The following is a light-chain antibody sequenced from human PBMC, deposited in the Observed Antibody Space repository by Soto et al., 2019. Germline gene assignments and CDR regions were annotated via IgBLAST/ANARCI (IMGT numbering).Light chain of an antibody. CDR2: GAS. J-gene: IGKJ1*01. Sequence: EIVMTQSPATLSVSPGERATLSCRASQSVSINLAWYQHKPGQAPRLLIYGASTRATGIPARFSGSGSGTEFSLTISNLQSEDFAVYFCQQYNYWPRTFGQGTKVDIK. CDR1: QSVSIN. CDR3: QQYNYWPRT. V-gene: IGKV3-15*01.